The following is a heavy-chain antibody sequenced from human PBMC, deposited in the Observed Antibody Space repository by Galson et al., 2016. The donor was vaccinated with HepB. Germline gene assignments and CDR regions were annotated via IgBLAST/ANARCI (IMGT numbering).Heavy chain of an antibody. V-gene: IGHV3-13*01. CDR1: GFTFNDYD. J-gene: IGHJ4*02. CDR2: MGPAGDK. Sequence: SLRLSCAISGFTFNDYDMHWVRQGTGESLEWVATMGPAGDKYYPGSVKGRFTVSRESAKNSFYLQMDSLRAGDSGVYYCASGAHWSQAFWGQGTLVTVSS. CDR3: ASGAHWSQAF. D-gene: IGHD1-1*01.